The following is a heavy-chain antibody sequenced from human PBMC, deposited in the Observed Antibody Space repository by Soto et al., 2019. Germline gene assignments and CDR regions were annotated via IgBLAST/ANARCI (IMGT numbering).Heavy chain of an antibody. J-gene: IGHJ5*02. Sequence: TLSLTCAVSGGSISSGCYSWSWIRQPPGKGLEWIGYIYHSGSTYYNPPLKSRVTISVDRSKNQFSLKLSSVTAADTAVYYCARERGGWFDPWGQGTLVTVSS. CDR2: IYHSGST. CDR1: GGSISSGCYS. V-gene: IGHV4-30-2*01. CDR3: ARERGGWFDP.